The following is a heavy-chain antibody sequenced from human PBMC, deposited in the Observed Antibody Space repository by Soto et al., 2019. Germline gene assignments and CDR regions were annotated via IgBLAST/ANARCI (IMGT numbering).Heavy chain of an antibody. CDR1: GFTFSSFG. J-gene: IGHJ5*02. CDR3: EKTYYYCVASYGVDP. V-gene: IGHV3-30*18. Sequence: GGSLRLSCAASGFTFSSFGMHWVRQAPGKGLEWVALISYGGGNKYYADSVKGRFTISRDNPKNTLYLQMNSLRAEDTAVYFCEKTYYYCVASYGVDPWGQGTLVTVSS. CDR2: ISYGGGNK. D-gene: IGHD2-21*01.